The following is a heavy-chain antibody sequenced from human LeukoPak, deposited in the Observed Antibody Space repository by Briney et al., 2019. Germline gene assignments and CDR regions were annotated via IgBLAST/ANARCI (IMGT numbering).Heavy chain of an antibody. CDR1: GGSIISSNHY. J-gene: IGHJ3*02. D-gene: IGHD3-22*01. Sequence: PTETLFLTCTVSGGSIISSNHYWGWTRQPPGKGLEWFGSISYSGGTAYNPSLRSRVTISVDTSKNQFSLKVNSVTAADTAVYYCAREVEYYDSSGYRPHAFDIWGQGTLVTVSS. CDR2: ISYSGGT. CDR3: AREVEYYDSSGYRPHAFDI. V-gene: IGHV4-39*02.